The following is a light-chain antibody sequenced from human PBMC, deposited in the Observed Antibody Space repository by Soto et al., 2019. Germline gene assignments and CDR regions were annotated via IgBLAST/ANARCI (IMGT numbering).Light chain of an antibody. CDR3: QQYNNWPYP. V-gene: IGKV3-15*01. CDR1: QSVSSN. Sequence: EIVMTQSPATLSVSPGERATLSCRASQSVSSNLAWYQQKPGQAPRLLIYAASARATGIPARFSGSGSGTDFTLTISSLQSEDFAVYYCQQYNNWPYPFGQGTKVDI. J-gene: IGKJ2*01. CDR2: AAS.